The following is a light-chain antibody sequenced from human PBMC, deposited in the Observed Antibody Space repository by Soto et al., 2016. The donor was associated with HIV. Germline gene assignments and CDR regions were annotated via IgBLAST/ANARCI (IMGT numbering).Light chain of an antibody. CDR3: NSRDISGNQVI. Sequence: SSELTQDPDVSVALGQTVRITCQGDNLRSYYASWYQQKPGQAPVIVMYGKDKRPSGIPDRFSGSSSGNTASLTITGARAEDEADYYCNSRDISGNQVIFGRRDQAD. CDR1: NLRSYY. CDR2: GKD. J-gene: IGLJ2*01. V-gene: IGLV3-19*01.